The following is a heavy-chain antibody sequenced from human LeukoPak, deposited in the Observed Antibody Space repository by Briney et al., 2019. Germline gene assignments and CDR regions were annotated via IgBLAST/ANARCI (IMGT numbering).Heavy chain of an antibody. J-gene: IGHJ4*02. V-gene: IGHV1-46*01. CDR1: GDTFTSYY. Sequence: ASVKVSCKASGDTFTSYYMHWVRQAPGQGLEWMGIINPSGGSTSYAQKFQGRVTMTRDMSTSTVYMELSSLRSEDTAVYYCARDLSTPHYFDYWGQGTLVTVSS. CDR2: INPSGGST. CDR3: ARDLSTPHYFDY.